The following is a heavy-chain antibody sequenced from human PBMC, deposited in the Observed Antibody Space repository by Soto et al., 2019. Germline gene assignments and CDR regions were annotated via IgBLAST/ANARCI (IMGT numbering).Heavy chain of an antibody. J-gene: IGHJ6*03. CDR1: GFTVSSNY. V-gene: IGHV3-66*01. CDR3: ARDGPALVSKQLAGYYYSYMDV. D-gene: IGHD6-6*01. Sequence: GGSLRLSCAASGFTVSSNYMSWVGQGPGKGLEWVSVIYSGGSTYYADSVKGRFTISRDNSKNTLYLQMNSLRGEDTAVYYCARDGPALVSKQLAGYYYSYMDVWGKGTAVTVS. CDR2: IYSGGST.